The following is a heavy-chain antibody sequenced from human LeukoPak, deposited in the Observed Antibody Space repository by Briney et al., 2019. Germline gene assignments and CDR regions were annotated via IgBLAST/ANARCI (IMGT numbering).Heavy chain of an antibody. D-gene: IGHD3-22*01. V-gene: IGHV4-34*01. Sequence: SETLPLTCAVYGGSFSGYYWSWIRQPPGKGLEWIGEINHSGSTNYNPSLKSRVTISVDTSKNQFSLKLSSVTAADTAVYYCARGEDSSGYYLNWGQGTLVTVSS. J-gene: IGHJ4*02. CDR1: GGSFSGYY. CDR2: INHSGST. CDR3: ARGEDSSGYYLN.